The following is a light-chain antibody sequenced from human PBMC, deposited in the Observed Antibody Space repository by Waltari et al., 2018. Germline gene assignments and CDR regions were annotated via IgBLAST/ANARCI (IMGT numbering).Light chain of an antibody. J-gene: IGKJ4*01. CDR1: QTINNY. CDR2: DAS. V-gene: IGKV3-11*01. CDR3: QLRSNWPPTLT. Sequence: EIVLTQSPATLSLSPGERDTLSCRASQTINNYLAWYQQRHGQATRLLIYDASTRATGIPARFSGSGSGTDFTLTISSLEPEDFAIYYCQLRSNWPPTLTFGGGTKVEIK.